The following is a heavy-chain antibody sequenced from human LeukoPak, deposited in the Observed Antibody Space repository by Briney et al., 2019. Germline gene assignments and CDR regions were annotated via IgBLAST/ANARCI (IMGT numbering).Heavy chain of an antibody. V-gene: IGHV1-2*06. J-gene: IGHJ4*02. Sequence: ASVTVSCKASGYSFTGYYIHWVRQAPGQGLQWMGRIYPNSGGTNYAQKFQGRVTMTRDTSISTAYMQLNRLRSDDTAVYYCARDPHCTNGICYSLPYYDYWGQGTLVTVSS. CDR1: GYSFTGYY. D-gene: IGHD2-8*01. CDR3: ARDPHCTNGICYSLPYYDY. CDR2: IYPNSGGT.